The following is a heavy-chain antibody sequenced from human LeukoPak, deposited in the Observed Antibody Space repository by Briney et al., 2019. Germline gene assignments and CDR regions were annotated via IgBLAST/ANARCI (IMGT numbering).Heavy chain of an antibody. CDR3: ARTYDFGRGPPGDAFDN. CDR1: GFTFSDYW. CDR2: ISFDGST. V-gene: IGHV3-74*01. J-gene: IGHJ3*02. Sequence: GGSLRLSCAASGFTFSDYWMHWVRQAPGKGLVWVSCISFDGSTTYADSVKGRFTISRDDAKDSVFLQMNSLRVDDTAVYYCARTYDFGRGPPGDAFDNWGQGTLVTVPS. D-gene: IGHD3-3*01.